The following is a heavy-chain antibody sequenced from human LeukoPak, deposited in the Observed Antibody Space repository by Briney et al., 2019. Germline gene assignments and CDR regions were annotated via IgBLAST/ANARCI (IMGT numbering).Heavy chain of an antibody. D-gene: IGHD6-13*01. CDR2: TYYRSKWYN. CDR3: PRQQGNVFYF. J-gene: IGHJ4*02. CDR1: GGSVCSDSYS. V-gene: IGHV6-1*01. Sequence: SQTLSLTCTVSGGSVCSDSYSWNWIRQSPSRGLEWLGRTYYRSKWYNDYAVSVKSRITINPDTSKNQFSLQLNSVTPEDTAVFSRPRQQGNVFYFLGQGNLVTVSS.